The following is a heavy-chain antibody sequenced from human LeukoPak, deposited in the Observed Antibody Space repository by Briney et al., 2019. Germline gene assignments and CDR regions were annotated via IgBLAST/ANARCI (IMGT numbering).Heavy chain of an antibody. J-gene: IGHJ4*02. Sequence: GGSLRLSCAASGVTVSSNSMSWVRQAPGKGLEWVSIIYSGGSTYYADSVKGRFTISRDNSKNTLYLQMYSLRAEDTAVYYCATGLGAAAGTDFLDYWGQGTLVTVSS. CDR3: ATGLGAAAGTDFLDY. D-gene: IGHD6-13*01. CDR2: IYSGGST. V-gene: IGHV3-53*01. CDR1: GVTVSSNS.